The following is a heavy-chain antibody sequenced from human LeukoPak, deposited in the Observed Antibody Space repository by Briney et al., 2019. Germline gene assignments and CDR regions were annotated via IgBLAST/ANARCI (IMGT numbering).Heavy chain of an antibody. V-gene: IGHV3-30*04. CDR1: GFTFSSYA. CDR2: ISYDGSNK. J-gene: IGHJ4*02. Sequence: GGSLRLSCAASGFTFSSYAMHWVRQAPGKGLEWVAVISYDGSNKYYADSVKGRFTISRDNSKNTLYLQMSSLRAEDTAVYYCAKRQIGIWYFDDWGRGTLVTVSS. CDR3: AKRQIGIWYFDD. D-gene: IGHD6-13*01.